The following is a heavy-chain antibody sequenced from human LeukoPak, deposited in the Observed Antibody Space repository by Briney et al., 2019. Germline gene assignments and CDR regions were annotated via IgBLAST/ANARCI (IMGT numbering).Heavy chain of an antibody. J-gene: IGHJ3*02. D-gene: IGHD6-13*01. Sequence: GSPRLSCAASGFTFSSYAMHWVRQAPGKGLEWVAVISYDGSNKYYADSVKGRFTISRDNSKNTLYLQMNSLRAEDTAVYYCARGIAADDAFDIWGQGTTVTVSS. CDR2: ISYDGSNK. CDR3: ARGIAADDAFDI. V-gene: IGHV3-30-3*01. CDR1: GFTFSSYA.